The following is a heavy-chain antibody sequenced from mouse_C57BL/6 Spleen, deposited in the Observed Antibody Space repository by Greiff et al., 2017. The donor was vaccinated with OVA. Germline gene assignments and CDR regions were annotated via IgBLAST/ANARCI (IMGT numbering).Heavy chain of an antibody. J-gene: IGHJ3*01. D-gene: IGHD1-1*01. CDR2: IYPGDGAH. V-gene: IGHV1-82*01. CDR3: SRSDYGSHWFAY. Sequence: VQLVESGPELVKPGASVKISCKASGYAFSSSWMNWVKQRPGKGLEWIGRIYPGDGAHNYNGKYKGKATLTADKSSSTAYMQLSSRTSEDSAVYVCSRSDYGSHWFAYWGQGTLVTVSA. CDR1: GYAFSSSW.